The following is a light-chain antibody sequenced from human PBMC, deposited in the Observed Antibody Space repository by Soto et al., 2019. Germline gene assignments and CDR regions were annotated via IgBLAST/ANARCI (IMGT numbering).Light chain of an antibody. CDR2: GAF. CDR3: QQYCSSLT. Sequence: EIVLTQSPGTLSLSPGERGTLSCRASQSVSSSYLAWYQQKPGQAPRLLIYGAFSRATGIPDSFSGSGSGTDFTLTISRLEPEDFALYYCQQYCSSLTFGGGTKVEIK. CDR1: QSVSSSY. J-gene: IGKJ4*01. V-gene: IGKV3-20*01.